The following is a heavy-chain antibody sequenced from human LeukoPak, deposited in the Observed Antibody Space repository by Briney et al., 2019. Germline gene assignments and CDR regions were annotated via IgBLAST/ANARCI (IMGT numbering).Heavy chain of an antibody. CDR2: IDYSGST. V-gene: IGHV4-59*08. D-gene: IGHD4-23*01. Sequence: SETLSLTCTVSGGSITTYYWSWNRQPPGKGLEWIAYIDYSGSTAYNPSLNGRVAVSLDTSKNQFTLNLRTVTAADTAVYYCARLNGGNWGPGSVVTVS. CDR3: ARLNGGN. J-gene: IGHJ4*02. CDR1: GGSITTYY.